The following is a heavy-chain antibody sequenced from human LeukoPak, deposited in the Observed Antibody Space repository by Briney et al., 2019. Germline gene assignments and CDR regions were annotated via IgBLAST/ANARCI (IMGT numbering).Heavy chain of an antibody. CDR2: ISSSSSYI. D-gene: IGHD3-3*01. Sequence: KPGGSLRLSCAVSGFPVSGNYMNWVRQAPGKGLEWVSSISSSSSYIYYADSVKGRFTIPRDNAKSSLYLQMNSLRAEDTAVYYCAREDFWSGYPLYYFDYWGQGTLVTVSS. CDR1: GFPVSGNY. CDR3: AREDFWSGYPLYYFDY. V-gene: IGHV3-21*01. J-gene: IGHJ4*02.